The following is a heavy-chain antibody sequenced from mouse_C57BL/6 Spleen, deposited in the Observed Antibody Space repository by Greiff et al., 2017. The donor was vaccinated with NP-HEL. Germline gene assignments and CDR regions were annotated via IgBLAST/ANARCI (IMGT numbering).Heavy chain of an antibody. CDR2: YPGSGNTY. V-gene: IGHV1-83*01. CDR3: RWGDYATWFAY. D-gene: IGHD2-4*01. J-gene: IGHJ3*01. Sequence: VQLQESGPELVKPGASVKMSCTASGYTFTDYYMPWVQQKPGKGLEWVGEIYPGSGNTYYTEKFKGKSTLSADTSYSTVYLQLSSLTSADSAVYFCARWGDYATWFAYRGQAILVTVAA. CDR1: YTFTDYYM.